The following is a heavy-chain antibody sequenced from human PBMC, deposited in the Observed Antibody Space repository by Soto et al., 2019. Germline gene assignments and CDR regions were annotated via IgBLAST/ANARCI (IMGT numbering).Heavy chain of an antibody. V-gene: IGHV4-61*08. CDR1: GGSIRRSDSC. D-gene: IGHD2-21*02. Sequence: SETLSLTCSVSGGSIRRSDSCWSWVRQFPGKGLEWIAYITDYGRTDYNPSLQSRATISIDTSKNQFSLKLSSVTAADTAVYYCARGVTHFDYWGQGTLVTVSS. CDR3: ARGVTHFDY. J-gene: IGHJ4*02. CDR2: ITDYGRT.